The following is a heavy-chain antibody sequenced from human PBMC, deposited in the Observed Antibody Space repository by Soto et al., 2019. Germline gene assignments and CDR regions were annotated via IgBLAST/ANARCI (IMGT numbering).Heavy chain of an antibody. J-gene: IGHJ5*02. V-gene: IGHV4-39*01. D-gene: IGHD6-19*01. Sequence: QLQLQESGPGLVKPSETLSLTCTVSGGSISSSSYYWGWIRQPPGKGLEWIGSIYYSGSTYYNPSLKSRVTICVDTSKNQFSLKLSSVTAADTAVYYRARPFSSGWYSQSWFDPWGQGTLVTVSS. CDR3: ARPFSSGWYSQSWFDP. CDR2: IYYSGST. CDR1: GGSISSSSYY.